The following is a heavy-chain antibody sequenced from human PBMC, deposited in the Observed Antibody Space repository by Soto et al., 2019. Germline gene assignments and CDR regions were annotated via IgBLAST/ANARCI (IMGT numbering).Heavy chain of an antibody. CDR1: GGSISNYF. V-gene: IGHV4-59*08. CDR2: IYDIKST. D-gene: IGHD7-27*01. CDR3: AKGPSGDKVDY. J-gene: IGHJ4*02. Sequence: SETLSLTCTVSGGSISNYFWSWIRQPPGKGLEWIGYIYDIKSTNYNPSLKSRVTISVDTSKNQFSLKLSSVSAADTAVYYCAKGPSGDKVDYWGQGTLVTVS.